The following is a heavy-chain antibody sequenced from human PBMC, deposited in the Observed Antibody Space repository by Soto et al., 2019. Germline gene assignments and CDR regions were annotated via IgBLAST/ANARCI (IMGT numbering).Heavy chain of an antibody. CDR1: GFSLSTSEVG. D-gene: IGHD1-1*01. CDR3: AHSYLVHAGSWFDP. J-gene: IGHJ5*02. V-gene: IGHV2-5*02. Sequence: PTLVNPTQTLTLTCTFSGFSLSTSEVGVGWIRQPPGKALEWLALIYWDDDKRYSPSLKSRLTITKDTSKNQVVLTMTNMDPVDTATYYCAHSYLVHAGSWFDPWGQGTLVTVSS. CDR2: IYWDDDK.